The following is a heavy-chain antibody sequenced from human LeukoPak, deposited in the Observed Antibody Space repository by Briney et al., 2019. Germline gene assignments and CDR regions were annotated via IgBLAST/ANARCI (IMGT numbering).Heavy chain of an antibody. J-gene: IGHJ4*02. V-gene: IGHV3-30*03. CDR1: GFTFSSYS. D-gene: IGHD3-10*01. Sequence: GGSLRLSCAASGFTFSSYSMNWVRQAPGKGLEWVTAISYDGSNKYYADSVKGRFTISRENAKNSLYLQMNSLRAGDTAVYYCARVEKKGSGSYDYWGQGTLVTVSS. CDR2: ISYDGSNK. CDR3: ARVEKKGSGSYDY.